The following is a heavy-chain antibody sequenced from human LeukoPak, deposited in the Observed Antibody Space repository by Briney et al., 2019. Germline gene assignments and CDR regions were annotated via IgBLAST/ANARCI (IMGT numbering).Heavy chain of an antibody. Sequence: ASVKVSCKASGYTFTGYHMHWVRRAPGQGLEWMGRINPNSGDTNYAQKFQGRVTMTRDTSISTAYMELSRLTSDDTAVYYCARDYCSSTSCLFDYWGQETLVTVSS. J-gene: IGHJ4*02. V-gene: IGHV1-2*06. CDR2: INPNSGDT. D-gene: IGHD2-2*01. CDR3: ARDYCSSTSCLFDY. CDR1: GYTFTGYH.